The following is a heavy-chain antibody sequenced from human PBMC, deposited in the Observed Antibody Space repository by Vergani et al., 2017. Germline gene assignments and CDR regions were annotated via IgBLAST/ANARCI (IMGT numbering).Heavy chain of an antibody. D-gene: IGHD2-15*01. CDR2: IYYSGST. V-gene: IGHV4-39*07. CDR1: GGSISSSSYY. CDR3: ARPYCSGGSCYFDY. Sequence: QLQLQESGPGLVKPSETLSLTCTVSGGSISSSSYYWGWIRQPPRKGLEWIGSIYYSGSTYYNPSLKSRVTISVDTSKNQFSLKLSSVTAADTAVYYCARPYCSGGSCYFDYWGQGTLVTVSS. J-gene: IGHJ4*02.